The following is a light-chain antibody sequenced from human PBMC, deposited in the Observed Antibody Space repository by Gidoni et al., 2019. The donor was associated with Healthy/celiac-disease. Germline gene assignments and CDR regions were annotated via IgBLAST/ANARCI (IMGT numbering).Light chain of an antibody. CDR1: SSNIGNNY. CDR3: GTWDSSLSSFN. Sequence: QSVLTQPTSVSAAPGQKVTISCSGSSSNIGNNYVSWYQQLPGTAPKLLIYNNNKRPSGIPDRFSGSKSGTSATLGITGLQTGDEADYYCGTWDSSLSSFNFGTGTKVTVL. J-gene: IGLJ1*01. CDR2: NNN. V-gene: IGLV1-51*01.